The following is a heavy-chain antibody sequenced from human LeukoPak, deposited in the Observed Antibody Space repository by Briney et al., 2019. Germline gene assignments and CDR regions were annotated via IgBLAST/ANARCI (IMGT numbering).Heavy chain of an antibody. V-gene: IGHV3-30*02. Sequence: PGGSLRLSCAASGFTFSTYGMHWVRQAPGKGLEWVAFIRYHGSNKYYADPVKGRFTISRDNSKNTLYLQMNSLRAEDTAVYFCAKPRRDYDILTASDYWGQGTLVTVSS. J-gene: IGHJ4*02. CDR1: GFTFSTYG. CDR2: IRYHGSNK. D-gene: IGHD3-9*01. CDR3: AKPRRDYDILTASDY.